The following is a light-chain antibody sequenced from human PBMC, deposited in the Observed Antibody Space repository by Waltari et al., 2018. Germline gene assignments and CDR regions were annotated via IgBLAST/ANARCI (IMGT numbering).Light chain of an antibody. Sequence: LVLTQSPSASASLGAWVKLTCTPSSAYSTTVIAWLQQQPGKGPRYLMKVNSGGSHRQGDDIPDRFSASKSGTECYLTISSLQSEDEADYYCQTGGHGTWVFGGGTKLTVL. CDR2: VNSGGSH. CDR3: QTGGHGTWV. J-gene: IGLJ3*02. CDR1: SAYSTTV. V-gene: IGLV4-69*01.